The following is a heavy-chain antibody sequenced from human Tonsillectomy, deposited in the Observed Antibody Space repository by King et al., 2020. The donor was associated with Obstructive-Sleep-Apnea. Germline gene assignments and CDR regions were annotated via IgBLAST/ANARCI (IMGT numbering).Heavy chain of an antibody. CDR1: GFTFSSYA. J-gene: IGHJ2*01. CDR2: ISGSGGST. Sequence: VQLVESGGGLVQPGGSLRLSCAASGFTFSSYAMSWVRQAPGKGLEWVSAISGSGGSTYYADSVKGRFTISRDNSKNTLYLQMNSLRAEETAVYYWSKKPSVTILYWYFDLWGRGTLVTVSS. CDR3: SKKPSVTILYWYFDL. V-gene: IGHV3-23*04. D-gene: IGHD4-17*01.